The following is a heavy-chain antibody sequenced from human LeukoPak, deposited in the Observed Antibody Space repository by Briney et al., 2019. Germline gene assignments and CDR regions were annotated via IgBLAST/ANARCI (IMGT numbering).Heavy chain of an antibody. CDR2: IYYSGST. Sequence: PSETLSLTCTVSGGSVNSGSYYWSWIRQPPGKGLEYIGFIYYSGSTRYNPSLKSRVTISIDTSKNQFSLKLSSVTAADTAVYYCARADAAAGTLASDYWGQGTLVTVSS. V-gene: IGHV4-61*01. CDR3: ARADAAAGTLASDY. D-gene: IGHD6-13*01. J-gene: IGHJ4*02. CDR1: GGSVNSGSYY.